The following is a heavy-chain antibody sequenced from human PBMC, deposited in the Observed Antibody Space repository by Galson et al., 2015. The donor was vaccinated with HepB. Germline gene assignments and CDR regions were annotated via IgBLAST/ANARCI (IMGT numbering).Heavy chain of an antibody. D-gene: IGHD6-19*01. Sequence: SLRLSCAASGFTFSSYWMHWVRQAPGKGPVWVSRINSDGSSTSYADSVKGRFTISRDNAKNTLYLQMNSLKTEDTAVYYCTTAIAVAGYFFDYWGQGTLVTVSS. CDR2: INSDGSST. CDR1: GFTFSSYW. J-gene: IGHJ4*02. V-gene: IGHV3-74*01. CDR3: TTAIAVAGYFFDY.